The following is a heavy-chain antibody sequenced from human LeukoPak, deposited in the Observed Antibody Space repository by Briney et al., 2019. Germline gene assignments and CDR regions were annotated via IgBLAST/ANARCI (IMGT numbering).Heavy chain of an antibody. J-gene: IGHJ4*02. D-gene: IGHD5-12*01. CDR2: INPSGGST. CDR1: GYTFTSYY. V-gene: IGHV1-46*01. Sequence: ASVKVSCKASGYTFTSYYMHWVRQAPGQGLEWMGIINPSGGSTSYAQKFQGRVTMTTDTSTSTAYMELRSLRSDDTAVYYCARDRLRYFDYWGQGTLVTVSS. CDR3: ARDRLRYFDY.